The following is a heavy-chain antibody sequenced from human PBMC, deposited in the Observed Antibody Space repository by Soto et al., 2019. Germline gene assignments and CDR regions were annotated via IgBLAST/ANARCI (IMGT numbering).Heavy chain of an antibody. CDR3: ARSARSGYSSGWYLGYFDY. CDR2: INHSGST. J-gene: IGHJ4*02. CDR1: GGSFSGYY. D-gene: IGHD6-19*01. V-gene: IGHV4-34*01. Sequence: SETLSLTCAVYGGSFSGYYWSWIRQPPGKGLEWIGEINHSGSTNYNPSLKSRVTISVDTSQNQFSLKLSSVTAADTAVYYCARSARSGYSSGWYLGYFDYWGQGTLVTVSS.